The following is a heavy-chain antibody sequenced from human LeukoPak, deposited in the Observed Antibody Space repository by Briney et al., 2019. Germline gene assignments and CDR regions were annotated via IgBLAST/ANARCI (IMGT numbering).Heavy chain of an antibody. CDR2: IYHSGST. J-gene: IGHJ5*02. CDR3: ARGPPNYDFWSGYDP. Sequence: PSQTLSLTCAVSGGSISSGGYSWSWIRQPPGKGLEWIGYIYHSGSTNYNPSLKSRVTISVDTSKNQFSLKLSSVTAADTAVYYCARGPPNYDFWSGYDPWGQGTLVTVSS. D-gene: IGHD3-3*01. V-gene: IGHV4-30-2*01. CDR1: GGSISSGGYS.